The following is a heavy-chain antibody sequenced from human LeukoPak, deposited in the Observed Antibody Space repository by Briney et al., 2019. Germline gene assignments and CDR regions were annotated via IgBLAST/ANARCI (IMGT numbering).Heavy chain of an antibody. Sequence: PGGSLRLSCAASGFTFSSYWMHWVRQPPGKGLVWVSRITTDGSSTTYADSVKGRFTVSRDNAKNTLYLQMNSLRAEDTAVYYCAKGDGTYYYGDSGYYLDYWGQGTLVTVSS. D-gene: IGHD3-22*01. CDR2: ITTDGSST. J-gene: IGHJ4*02. V-gene: IGHV3-74*01. CDR1: GFTFSSYW. CDR3: AKGDGTYYYGDSGYYLDY.